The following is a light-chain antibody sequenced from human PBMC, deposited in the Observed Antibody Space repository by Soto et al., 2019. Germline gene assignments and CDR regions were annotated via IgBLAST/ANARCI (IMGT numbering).Light chain of an antibody. V-gene: IGKV1-9*01. CDR3: QQLTSSPPWT. J-gene: IGKJ1*01. CDR2: SAS. CDR1: QGISNY. Sequence: IQLTKSPSFLPASVGDRVTITCRASQGISNYLAWYQQKPGKAPNLLIYSASTLHTGVPSRFSGSGSGTDFTLTISGLQPEDFATYYCQQLTSSPPWTFGQGTKVEIK.